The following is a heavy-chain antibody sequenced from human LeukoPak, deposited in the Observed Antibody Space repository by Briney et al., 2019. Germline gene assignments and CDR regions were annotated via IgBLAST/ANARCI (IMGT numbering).Heavy chain of an antibody. CDR2: ISYDGSNK. CDR3: ARDGWEPHDVIDI. CDR1: GFTFSSYA. V-gene: IGHV3-30-3*01. Sequence: PGRSLRLSCAASGFTFSSYAMRWVRQAPGKGLEWVAVISYDGSNKYYADSVKGRFTISRDNSKNTLYLQMNSLRAEDTAVYYCARDGWEPHDVIDIWGQGTMVTVSS. J-gene: IGHJ3*02. D-gene: IGHD1-26*01.